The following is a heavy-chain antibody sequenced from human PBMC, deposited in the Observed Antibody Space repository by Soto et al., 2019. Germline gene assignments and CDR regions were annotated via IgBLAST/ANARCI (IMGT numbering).Heavy chain of an antibody. D-gene: IGHD1-26*01. CDR3: ARCVYSGSYYRWFDP. V-gene: IGHV1-18*01. Sequence: ASVKVSCKASGYTFTSYGISWVRQAPGQGLEWMGWISAYNGNTNYAQKLQGRVTMTTDTSTSTAYMELRSLRSDDTAVYSCARCVYSGSYYRWFDPWGQGTLVTVS. CDR2: ISAYNGNT. CDR1: GYTFTSYG. J-gene: IGHJ5*02.